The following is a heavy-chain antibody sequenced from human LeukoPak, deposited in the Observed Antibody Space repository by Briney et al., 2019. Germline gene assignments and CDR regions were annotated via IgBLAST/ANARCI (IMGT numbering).Heavy chain of an antibody. V-gene: IGHV1-58*01. CDR1: GFTFTSSA. D-gene: IGHD1-26*01. CDR2: IVVGSGNT. CDR3: AADKRNPSGSYYTRPYYYYYYMDV. Sequence: SVKVSCKASGFTFTSSAVQWVRQARGQRLEWIGWIVVGSGNTNYAQKFQERVTITRDMSTSTAYMELSSLRSEDTAVYYCAADKRNPSGSYYTRPYYYYYYMDVWGKGTTVTVSS. J-gene: IGHJ6*03.